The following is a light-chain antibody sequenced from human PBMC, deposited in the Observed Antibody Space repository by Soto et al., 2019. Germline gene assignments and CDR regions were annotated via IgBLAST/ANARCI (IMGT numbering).Light chain of an antibody. CDR3: TSYTSSSTQV. CDR1: SSDVGGYNY. V-gene: IGLV2-14*01. J-gene: IGLJ2*01. Sequence: QSALTQPAFVSGSPGQSITISCTGTSSDVGGYNYVSWYQQHPGKAPKLMIYEVSNRPSGVSNRFSGSKSCNTASLTISGLQAEHEADYYCTSYTSSSTQVFGGGTKLTAL. CDR2: EVS.